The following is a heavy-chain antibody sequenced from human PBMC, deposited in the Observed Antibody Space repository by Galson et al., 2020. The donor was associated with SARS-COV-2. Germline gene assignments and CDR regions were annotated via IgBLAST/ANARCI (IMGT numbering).Heavy chain of an antibody. CDR2: ISYDGSNK. D-gene: IGHD7-27*01. V-gene: IGHV3-30-3*01. Sequence: TGGSLSLSCAASGFTFSSYAMHWVRQAPGKGLEWVAVISYDGSNKYYADSVKGRFTISRDNSKNTLYLQMNSLRAEDTAVYYCARAPGVHIDYWGQGTLVTVSS. J-gene: IGHJ4*02. CDR1: GFTFSSYA. CDR3: ARAPGVHIDY.